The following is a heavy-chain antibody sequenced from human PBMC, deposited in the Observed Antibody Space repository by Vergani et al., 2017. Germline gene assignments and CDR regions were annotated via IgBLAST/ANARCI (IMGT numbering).Heavy chain of an antibody. CDR3: ARRSDYAEDY. CDR2: ISSSSSYI. V-gene: IGHV3-21*02. D-gene: IGHD4-17*01. CDR1: GFTFSRYS. J-gene: IGHJ4*02. Sequence: EVQLVESGGSLVKPGGSLRLSCAASGFTFSRYSMNWVRQAPGKGLEWVSSISSSSSYIYYADSVKGRFTISRDNAKNSLYLQMNRLRAEDTAVYYCARRSDYAEDYWGQGTLVTVSS.